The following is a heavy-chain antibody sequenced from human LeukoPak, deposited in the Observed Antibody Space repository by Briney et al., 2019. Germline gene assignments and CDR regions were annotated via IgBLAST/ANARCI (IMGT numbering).Heavy chain of an antibody. Sequence: PAGGSLRLSCAASGFTFSSYWMHWVRQGPGKGLVWVSRVNSDGTRTNYADSVKGRFAISRDNAKNTLYLQMNSLRAEDTAVYYCAGDLVGGVVDYWGQGTLVTVSS. V-gene: IGHV3-74*01. CDR1: GFTFSSYW. D-gene: IGHD2-15*01. J-gene: IGHJ4*02. CDR2: VNSDGTRT. CDR3: AGDLVGGVVDY.